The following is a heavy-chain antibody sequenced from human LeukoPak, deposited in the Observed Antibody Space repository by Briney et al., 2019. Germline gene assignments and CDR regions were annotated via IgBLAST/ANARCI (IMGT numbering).Heavy chain of an antibody. CDR1: GFTISSYA. J-gene: IGHJ4*02. D-gene: IGHD4-17*01. CDR2: ISGSGGST. CDR3: AKDLERYGPGGY. V-gene: IGHV3-23*01. Sequence: PGRSLTLSCAASGFTISSYAMSWVRQAPGKGRGWVSSISGSGGSTYYADSVKGRFTISRDNSKNTLYLQMNSLRAEDTAVYYCAKDLERYGPGGYWGQGTLVTVSS.